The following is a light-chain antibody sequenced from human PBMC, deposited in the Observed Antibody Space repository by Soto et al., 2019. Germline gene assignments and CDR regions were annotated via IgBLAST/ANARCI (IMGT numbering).Light chain of an antibody. Sequence: AIQMTQSPSSLSASVGDRVTITCRASQGIRSELVWYQQKPGKAPNLLIYTASTLQSGVPSRFSGSGSGTDFTLTISSLQPEDFATYYCIQDYNYPLTFGGGTRVEIK. CDR2: TAS. CDR3: IQDYNYPLT. V-gene: IGKV1-6*01. J-gene: IGKJ4*01. CDR1: QGIRSE.